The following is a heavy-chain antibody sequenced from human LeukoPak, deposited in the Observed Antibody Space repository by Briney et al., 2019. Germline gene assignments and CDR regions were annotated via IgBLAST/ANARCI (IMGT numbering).Heavy chain of an antibody. V-gene: IGHV4-59*01. D-gene: IGHD3-10*01. CDR2: IYYSGST. CDR1: GGSISSYY. CDR3: ARRPEMVRGVYYYGMDV. J-gene: IGHJ6*02. Sequence: PSETLSLTCTVSGGSISSYYWSWIRQPPGKGLEWLGYIYYSGSTNYNPSLKSRVTISVDTSKNQFSLKLSSVTAADTAVYYCARRPEMVRGVYYYGMDVWGQGTTVTVSS.